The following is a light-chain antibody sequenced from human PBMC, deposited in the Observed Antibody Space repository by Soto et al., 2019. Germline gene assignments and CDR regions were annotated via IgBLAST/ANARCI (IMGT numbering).Light chain of an antibody. CDR1: SSDVGGYNY. Sequence: QSALTQPASVSGSPGQSITISCTGTSSDVGGYNYVSWYQQHPGKAPKLMLYDVSNRPSGVSNRFSGSRSGNTASLTISGLQAEDEADYYCSAYTSSSTDVVFCGGTKLTV. J-gene: IGLJ2*01. CDR2: DVS. CDR3: SAYTSSSTDVV. V-gene: IGLV2-14*01.